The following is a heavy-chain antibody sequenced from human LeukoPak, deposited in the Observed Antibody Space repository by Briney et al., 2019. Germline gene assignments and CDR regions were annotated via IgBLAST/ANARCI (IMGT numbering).Heavy chain of an antibody. CDR3: AREETYSSGYDPDAFDI. CDR1: GGSFSGYY. V-gene: IGHV4-34*01. Sequence: SETLSLTCAVYGGSFSGYYWSWIRQPPGKGLEWIGEINHSGSTNYNPSLKSRVTMSVDTSKNQLSLKLSSVTAADTAVYYCAREETYSSGYDPDAFDIWGQGTMVTVSS. D-gene: IGHD6-19*01. J-gene: IGHJ3*02. CDR2: INHSGST.